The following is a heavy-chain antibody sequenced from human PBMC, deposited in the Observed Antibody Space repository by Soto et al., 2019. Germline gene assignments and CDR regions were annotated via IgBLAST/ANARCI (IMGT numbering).Heavy chain of an antibody. V-gene: IGHV1-69*08. D-gene: IGHD1-26*01. Sequence: QVQLVQSGAEVKKPGSSVKVSCKASGGTFSSYTISWVRQAPGQGLEWMGRIIPILGMANYAQKFQGRVTSTADKSTSTAYMELSSLRSEDTAVYYCAREGPSGSYGVDAFDIWDQGTMVTVSS. CDR2: IIPILGMA. CDR1: GGTFSSYT. CDR3: AREGPSGSYGVDAFDI. J-gene: IGHJ3*02.